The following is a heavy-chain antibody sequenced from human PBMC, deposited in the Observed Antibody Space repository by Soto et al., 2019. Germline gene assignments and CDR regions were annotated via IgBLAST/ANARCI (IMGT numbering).Heavy chain of an antibody. Sequence: QVQLQESGPGLVKPSQTLSLTCTVSGGSISSGGYYWSWIRQHPGKGLEWIGYIYYTGSTYYNPPLKSRVTIAVDTSKNQFSMKQRAVTAADTAVYYCARVGGINWFDPWGQGTLVTVSS. J-gene: IGHJ5*02. CDR2: IYYTGST. D-gene: IGHD1-20*01. CDR1: GGSISSGGYY. CDR3: ARVGGINWFDP. V-gene: IGHV4-31*03.